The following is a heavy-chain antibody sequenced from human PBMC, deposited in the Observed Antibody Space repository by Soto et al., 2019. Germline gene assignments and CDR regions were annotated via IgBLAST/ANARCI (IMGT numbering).Heavy chain of an antibody. J-gene: IGHJ4*02. Sequence: QVQLQESGPGLVKPSWTLSLTCAVSGGSISSSNWWSWVRQPPGKGMEWIGEIYHSGSTNYNPSLKRRVTIAVDKSKNQFSLKLSSVTAADTAVYYCASLSTVTTSDYWGQGTLVTVSS. D-gene: IGHD4-17*01. CDR3: ASLSTVTTSDY. V-gene: IGHV4-4*02. CDR2: IYHSGST. CDR1: GGSISSSNW.